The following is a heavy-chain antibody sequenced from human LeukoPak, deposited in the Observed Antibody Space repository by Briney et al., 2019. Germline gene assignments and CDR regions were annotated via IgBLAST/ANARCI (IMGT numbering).Heavy chain of an antibody. V-gene: IGHV3-15*01. CDR2: IKSKSAGGTV. J-gene: IGHJ4*02. CDR1: GFSFSSAY. CDR3: STDAGYDSRWYNY. Sequence: GGSLRLSCAASGFSFSSAYVIWVRQAPGKGLEWLGRIKSKSAGGTVDYASPVKGRFVISRDDSRTTVSLQMNSLKTEDTAVYYCSTDAGYDSRWYNYWGQGTLATVSS. D-gene: IGHD6-13*01.